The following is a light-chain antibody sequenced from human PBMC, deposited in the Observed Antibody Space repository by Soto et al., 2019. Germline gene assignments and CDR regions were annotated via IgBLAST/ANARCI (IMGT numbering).Light chain of an antibody. CDR1: QSVSSTY. V-gene: IGKV3-20*01. J-gene: IGKJ2*01. Sequence: EIVLTQSPGTLSLSPGERATLSCRASQSVSSTYLAWYQQKPGQAPRLLIYGASSRAPGIPDRFSGSGSGTDFTLTSSRLEPEDFAVYYCHQYGSSPPYTFGQGTKLEIK. CDR3: HQYGSSPPYT. CDR2: GAS.